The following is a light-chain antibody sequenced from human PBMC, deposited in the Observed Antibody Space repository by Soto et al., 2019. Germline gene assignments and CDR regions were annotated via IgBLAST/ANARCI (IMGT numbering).Light chain of an antibody. J-gene: IGKJ3*01. Sequence: EIVLTQSPGTLSLSPGERATLSCRASQSVSSSYLAWYQQKPGQAPRLLIYGASGRATGIPDRFSGSGSGTDFTLTISRLVPEDFAVYSCQQSGSSPLFTFGPGTKVDIK. CDR1: QSVSSSY. V-gene: IGKV3-20*01. CDR2: GAS. CDR3: QQSGSSPLFT.